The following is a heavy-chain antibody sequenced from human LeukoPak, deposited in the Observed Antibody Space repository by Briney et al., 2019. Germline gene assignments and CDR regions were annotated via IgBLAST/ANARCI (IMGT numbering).Heavy chain of an antibody. J-gene: IGHJ4*02. Sequence: PGGSLRLSCAASGFTFSSYAMHWVRQAPGKGLEYVSVISSNGGSTYYANSVKGRFTISRDNSKNTLYLQMGSLRAEDMAVYYCARGGPIVGATTRYYFDYWGQGTLATVSS. CDR3: ARGGPIVGATTRYYFDY. CDR1: GFTFSSYA. V-gene: IGHV3-64*01. CDR2: ISSNGGST. D-gene: IGHD1-26*01.